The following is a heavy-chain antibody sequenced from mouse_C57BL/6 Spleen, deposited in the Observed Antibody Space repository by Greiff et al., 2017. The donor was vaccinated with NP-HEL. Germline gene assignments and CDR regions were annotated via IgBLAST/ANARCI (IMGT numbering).Heavy chain of an antibody. CDR2: FYPGSGSI. D-gene: IGHD1-1*01. CDR3: ARHESTVVATGAMDY. V-gene: IGHV1-62-2*01. J-gene: IGHJ4*01. Sequence: LVESGAELVKPGASVKLSCKASGYTFTEYTIHWVKQRSGQGLEWIGWFYPGSGSIKYNEKFKDKATLTADKSSSTVYMELSRLTSEDSAVYFCARHESTVVATGAMDYWGQGTSVTVSS. CDR1: GYTFTEYT.